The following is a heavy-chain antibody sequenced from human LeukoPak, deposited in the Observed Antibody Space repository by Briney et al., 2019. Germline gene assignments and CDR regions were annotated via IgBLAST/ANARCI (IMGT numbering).Heavy chain of an antibody. Sequence: ASVKVSCKTSGYDFTGYSIYWVRQAPGQGLEWMGWINPNSGGINYALKFQGRVTMTSDTSISTAYMELNRLTSDDTAVYYCARGRHCSAGSCYWFDPWGQGTLVTVSS. CDR1: GYDFTGYS. J-gene: IGHJ5*02. V-gene: IGHV1-2*02. CDR2: INPNSGGI. CDR3: ARGRHCSAGSCYWFDP. D-gene: IGHD2-15*01.